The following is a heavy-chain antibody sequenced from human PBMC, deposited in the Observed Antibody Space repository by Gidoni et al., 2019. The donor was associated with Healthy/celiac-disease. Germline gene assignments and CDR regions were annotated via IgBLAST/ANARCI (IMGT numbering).Heavy chain of an antibody. CDR2: IYYSGST. CDR1: GGSLSSYY. J-gene: IGHJ5*02. D-gene: IGHD2-2*01. Sequence: QVQLQESGPGLVKPSETLSLTCTVSGGSLSSYYWSWIRQPPGKGLEWIGYIYYSGSTNYNPSLKSRVTISVDTSKNQFSLKLSSVTAADTAVYYCARVIVGVVVPATGFDPWGQGTLVTVSS. CDR3: ARVIVGVVVPATGFDP. V-gene: IGHV4-59*01.